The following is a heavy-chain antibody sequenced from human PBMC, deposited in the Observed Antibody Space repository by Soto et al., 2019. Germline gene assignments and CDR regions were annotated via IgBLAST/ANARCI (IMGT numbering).Heavy chain of an antibody. CDR2: IYYSGST. J-gene: IGHJ6*02. Sequence: QVQLQESGPGLVKPSETLSLTCTVSGGSISSYYWSWIRQPPGKGLEWIGYIYYSGSTNYNPSLKSRVTISVDTSKTQFSLKLSSVTAADTAVYYCARDRPFSTSRAGMDVWGQGTTVTVSS. CDR1: GGSISSYY. D-gene: IGHD2-2*01. V-gene: IGHV4-59*01. CDR3: ARDRPFSTSRAGMDV.